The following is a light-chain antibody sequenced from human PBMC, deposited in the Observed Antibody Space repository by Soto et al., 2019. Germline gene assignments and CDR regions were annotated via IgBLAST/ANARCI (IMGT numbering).Light chain of an antibody. V-gene: IGKV3-15*01. Sequence: EIVMTQSPATLSVAPGERVTLSCRASQGVSRKLAWYQHKSGQAPRLLISGASAGATGIPARFSGSGSGTEFTLTISSLQSEDCAIYYCQQYSHWPPLTFGGGTKVEIK. J-gene: IGKJ4*01. CDR1: QGVSRK. CDR2: GAS. CDR3: QQYSHWPPLT.